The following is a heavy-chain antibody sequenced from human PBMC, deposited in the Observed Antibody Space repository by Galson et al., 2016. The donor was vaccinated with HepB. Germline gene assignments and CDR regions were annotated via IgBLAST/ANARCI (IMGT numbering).Heavy chain of an antibody. CDR2: IIPLFGAT. CDR3: ASGGGSTMVRGVMPGWFDP. Sequence: SVKVSCKASGGTCSNFAISWLRQAPGQGLEWMGGIIPLFGATNYAQKFQGRVTITADKSTTTVYMDLSSLRSEDTAVYYCASGGGSTMVRGVMPGWFDPCGQGTLVTVSS. D-gene: IGHD3-10*01. CDR1: GGTCSNFA. J-gene: IGHJ5*02. V-gene: IGHV1-69*06.